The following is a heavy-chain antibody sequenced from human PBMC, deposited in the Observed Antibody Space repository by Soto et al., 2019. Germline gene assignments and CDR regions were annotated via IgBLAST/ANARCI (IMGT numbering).Heavy chain of an antibody. CDR1: GGSFSGYY. D-gene: IGHD6-13*01. CDR3: ASILPIAAAGMGLYGMDV. J-gene: IGHJ6*02. V-gene: IGHV4-34*01. Sequence: SETLSLTCAVYGGSFSGYYWSWIRQPPGKGLEWIGEINHSGSTNYNPSLKSRVTISVDTSKNQFSLKLSSVTAADTAVYYCASILPIAAAGMGLYGMDVWGQGTTVTVSS. CDR2: INHSGST.